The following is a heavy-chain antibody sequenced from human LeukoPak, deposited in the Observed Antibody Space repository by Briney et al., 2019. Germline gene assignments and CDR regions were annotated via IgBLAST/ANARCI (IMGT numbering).Heavy chain of an antibody. Sequence: SETLSLTCAVYGGSFSGYYWSWIRQPPGKGLEWIGRIYTSGSTNYNPSLKSRVTMSVDTSKNQFSLKLSSVTAADTAVYYCARGRSSGSFDYWGQGTLVTVSS. CDR3: ARGRSSGSFDY. CDR1: GGSFSGYY. V-gene: IGHV4-59*10. CDR2: IYTSGST. J-gene: IGHJ4*02. D-gene: IGHD1-26*01.